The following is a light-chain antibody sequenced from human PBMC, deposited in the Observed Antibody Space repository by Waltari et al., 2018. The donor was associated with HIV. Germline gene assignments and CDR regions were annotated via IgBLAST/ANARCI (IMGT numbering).Light chain of an antibody. V-gene: IGLV1-40*01. CDR3: QSYDSSLRVV. CDR1: TSNIGAGYD. CDR2: AYN. J-gene: IGLJ3*02. Sequence: QSVLTQPPSVSGAPGQRVTISCTGSTSNIGAGYDVHWDQHLPGTAPKVLIYAYNNRPSGVPDRVSGCKSGTSASLAITGRQAEDEADYYCQSYDSSLRVVFGGGTKLTVL.